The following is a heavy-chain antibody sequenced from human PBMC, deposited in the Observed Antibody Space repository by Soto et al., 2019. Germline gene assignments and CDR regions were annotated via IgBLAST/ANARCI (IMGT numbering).Heavy chain of an antibody. D-gene: IGHD6-19*01. V-gene: IGHV1-69*12. CDR3: AQTLGLAVSGPGRFDL. CDR1: GGTFSRYA. J-gene: IGHJ2*01. CDR2: IIPIFGTA. Sequence: QVQLVQSGTEVKKPGSSVKVSCKASGGTFSRYAISWVRQAPGQGLEWMGGIIPIFGTANYAQTFQGRVTITADESTSTAYMELGNLRSEDTAVYYCAQTLGLAVSGPGRFDLWGRGTLVTVTS.